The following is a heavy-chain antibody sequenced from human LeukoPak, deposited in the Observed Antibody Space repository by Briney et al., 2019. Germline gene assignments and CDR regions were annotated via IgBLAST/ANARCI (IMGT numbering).Heavy chain of an antibody. D-gene: IGHD1-14*01. CDR1: GYTFTTYY. V-gene: IGHV1-2*02. CDR3: ATLTGTHFDY. CDR2: NNSYSGGT. J-gene: IGHJ4*02. Sequence: ASVKVSCKASGYTFTTYYMHWVRQAPGQGLEWMGWNNSYSGGTNYAQKFQGRVTMTRDTSISTGYMELSSLTSDDAAVYYCATLTGTHFDYWGQGTLVTVS.